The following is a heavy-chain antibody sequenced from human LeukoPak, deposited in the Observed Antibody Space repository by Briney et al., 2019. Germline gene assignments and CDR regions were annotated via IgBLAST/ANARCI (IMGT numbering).Heavy chain of an antibody. CDR2: ISWNSGSI. V-gene: IGHV3-9*03. D-gene: IGHD3-16*02. J-gene: IGHJ3*02. CDR3: AKENVVTDAFDI. CDR1: GFTFDDYA. Sequence: GRSLRLSCAASGFTFDDYAMHWVRQAPGKGLEWVSGISWNSGSIDYADSVTGRFTISRDNAKNSLYLQMNSLRAEDMALYYCAKENVVTDAFDIWGQGTMVTVSS.